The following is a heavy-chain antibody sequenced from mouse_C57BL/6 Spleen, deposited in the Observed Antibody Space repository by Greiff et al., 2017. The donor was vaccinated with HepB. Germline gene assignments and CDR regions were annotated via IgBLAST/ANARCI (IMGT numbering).Heavy chain of an antibody. V-gene: IGHV5-4*01. CDR1: GFTFSSYA. CDR2: ISDGGSYT. CDR3: ARDDYDYDGRSWFAY. Sequence: EVKLMESGGGLVKPGGSLKLSCAASGFTFSSYAMSWVRQTPEKRLEWVATISDGGSYTYYPDNVKGRFTISRDNAKNNLYLQMIHLKSEDTAMYYCARDDYDYDGRSWFAYWGQGTLVTVSA. D-gene: IGHD2-4*01. J-gene: IGHJ3*01.